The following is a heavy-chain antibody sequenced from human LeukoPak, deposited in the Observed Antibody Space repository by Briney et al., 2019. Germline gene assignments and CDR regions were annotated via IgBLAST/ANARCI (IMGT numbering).Heavy chain of an antibody. CDR2: ISYDGSNK. V-gene: IGHV3-30*04. CDR3: ATTFRDGYNYGPAFDY. Sequence: GGSLRLSCATSGFTFSSYAMHWVRQAPGKGLEWVAVISYDGSNKYCADSVKGRFTISRDNSKNTLYLQMNSLRAEDTAVYYCATTFRDGYNYGPAFDYWGQGTLVTVSS. J-gene: IGHJ4*02. CDR1: GFTFSSYA. D-gene: IGHD5-24*01.